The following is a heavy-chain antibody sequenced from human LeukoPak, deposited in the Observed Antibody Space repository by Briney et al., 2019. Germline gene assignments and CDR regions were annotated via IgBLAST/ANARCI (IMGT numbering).Heavy chain of an antibody. D-gene: IGHD5-18*01. CDR3: ARHGPGTAMVTLRSRNFDL. Sequence: SETLSLTCTVSGGSISSYYWSWIRQPAGKGLEWIGRIYTSGSTNYNPSLKSRVTISVDTSKNQFSLKLNSVTAADTAVYYCARHGPGTAMVTLRSRNFDLWGRGTLVTVSS. J-gene: IGHJ2*01. CDR1: GGSISSYY. V-gene: IGHV4-4*07. CDR2: IYTSGST.